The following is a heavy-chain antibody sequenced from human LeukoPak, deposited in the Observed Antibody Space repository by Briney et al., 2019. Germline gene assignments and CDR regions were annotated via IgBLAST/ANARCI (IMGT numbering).Heavy chain of an antibody. Sequence: GRSLRLSCAASGFTFSSYGMHWVRQAPGKGLEGVAVISYEGSNKYYADSVKGRFTISRDNSKNTLYLQMNSLRAEDTAVYYCATRITMVRGVMNWFDPWGQGTLVTVSS. CDR1: GFTFSSYG. V-gene: IGHV3-30*03. CDR2: ISYEGSNK. D-gene: IGHD3-10*01. J-gene: IGHJ5*02. CDR3: ATRITMVRGVMNWFDP.